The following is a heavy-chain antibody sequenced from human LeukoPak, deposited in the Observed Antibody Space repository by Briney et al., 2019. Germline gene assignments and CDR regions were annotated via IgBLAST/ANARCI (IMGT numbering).Heavy chain of an antibody. D-gene: IGHD3-22*01. CDR3: AKDRDSSGYYYVDY. J-gene: IGHJ4*02. V-gene: IGHV3-30*18. Sequence: QTGGSLRLSCAASGFTFSNYGMHWVRQAPGKGLGWVSVISYDGGNKYYAGSVKGRFTISRDNSKNTLYLQMNSLRAEDTAVYYCAKDRDSSGYYYVDYWGQGTLVTVSS. CDR2: ISYDGGNK. CDR1: GFTFSNYG.